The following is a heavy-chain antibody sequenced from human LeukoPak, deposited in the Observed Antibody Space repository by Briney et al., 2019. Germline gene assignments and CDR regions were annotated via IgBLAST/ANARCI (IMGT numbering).Heavy chain of an antibody. V-gene: IGHV4-39*02. D-gene: IGHD3-3*01. CDR1: GGSISSSSYY. CDR3: ARAPNYDFWSGYLDY. Sequence: KPSETLSLTCTVSGGSISSSSYYWGWIRQPPGKGLEWIGSIYYSGSTYYNPSLKSRVIISVDTSKNHFSLKLSSVTAADTAVYYCARAPNYDFWSGYLDYWGQGTLVTVSS. CDR2: IYYSGST. J-gene: IGHJ4*02.